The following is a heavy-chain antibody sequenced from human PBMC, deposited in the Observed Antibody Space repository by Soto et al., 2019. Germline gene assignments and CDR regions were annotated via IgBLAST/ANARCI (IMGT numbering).Heavy chain of an antibody. CDR3: ARDAGFGELLSAYFDY. V-gene: IGHV3-33*01. Sequence: GGSLRLSCAASGFTFSSYGMHWVRQAPGKGLEWVAVIWYDGSNKYYADSVKGRFTISRDNSKNTLYLQMNSLRAEDTAVYYCARDAGFGELLSAYFDYWGQGTLVTVSS. D-gene: IGHD3-10*01. CDR2: IWYDGSNK. J-gene: IGHJ4*02. CDR1: GFTFSSYG.